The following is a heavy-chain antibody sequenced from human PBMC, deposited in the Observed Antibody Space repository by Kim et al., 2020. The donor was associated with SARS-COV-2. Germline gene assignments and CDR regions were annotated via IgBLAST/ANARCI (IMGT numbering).Heavy chain of an antibody. CDR2: IMPMYGSI. CDR3: ARGDDSRGYYFDF. J-gene: IGHJ4*02. Sequence: SVKVSCKASGITFRSHVINWVRQAPGQGLEWMGGIMPMYGSINYAQKFQGRVTLSADATSGTDEYETTAYMEMTGLTSDDTAVYYCARGDDSRGYYFDFWGPGTLVTVSS. V-gene: IGHV1-69*13. CDR1: GITFRSHV. D-gene: IGHD6-19*01.